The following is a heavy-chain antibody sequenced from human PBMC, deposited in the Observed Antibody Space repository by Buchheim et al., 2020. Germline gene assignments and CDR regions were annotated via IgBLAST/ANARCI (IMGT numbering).Heavy chain of an antibody. Sequence: QVQLQESGPGLVKPSETLSLTCTVSGGSISSYYWSWIRQPPGKGLEWIGYIYYSGSTNYNPSLKSRVTISVDTSKNQFSLKLSSVTAADTAVYYCARGIAVAGIGNFDYWGQGTL. CDR1: GGSISSYY. CDR3: ARGIAVAGIGNFDY. CDR2: IYYSGST. D-gene: IGHD6-19*01. V-gene: IGHV4-59*01. J-gene: IGHJ4*02.